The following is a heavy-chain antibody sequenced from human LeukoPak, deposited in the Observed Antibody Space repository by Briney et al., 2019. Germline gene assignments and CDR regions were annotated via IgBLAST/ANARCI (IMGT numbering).Heavy chain of an antibody. V-gene: IGHV3-7*01. CDR3: ARDTPRGANYFDC. J-gene: IGHJ4*02. D-gene: IGHD1-26*01. Sequence: PGESLRLSCTASGFIFRNYWMSWVRQAPGKGLEWVANIEDDGSEKNYVDSVKGRFTISRDNGKNSLYLQMNNLRAEDTAVYYCARDTPRGANYFDCWGQGALVSVYS. CDR1: GFIFRNYW. CDR2: IEDDGSEK.